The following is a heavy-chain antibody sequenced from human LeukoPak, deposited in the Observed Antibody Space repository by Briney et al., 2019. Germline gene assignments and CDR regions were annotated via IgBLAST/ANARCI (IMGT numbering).Heavy chain of an antibody. D-gene: IGHD6-19*01. Sequence: IPSETLSLTCTVSDGSISSYYWSWIRQPPGKGLEWIGYIYYSGSTNYNPSLKSRVTISVDTSKNQFSLKLSSVTAADTAVYYCARSTGYSSGWYDQYYFDYWGQGTLVTVSS. V-gene: IGHV4-59*01. CDR2: IYYSGST. J-gene: IGHJ4*02. CDR1: DGSISSYY. CDR3: ARSTGYSSGWYDQYYFDY.